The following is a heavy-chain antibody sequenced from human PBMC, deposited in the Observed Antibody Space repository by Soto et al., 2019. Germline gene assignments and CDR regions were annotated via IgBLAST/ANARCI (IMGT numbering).Heavy chain of an antibody. Sequence: SVKVSCKASGCTFSSYAISCVRQAPGQGLEWMGGIIPIFGTANYAQKFQGRVTITADESTSTAYMELSSLRSEDTAVYYCARELVGANSRWLSYWGQGTLVTVSS. CDR2: IIPIFGTA. CDR1: GCTFSSYA. V-gene: IGHV1-69*13. CDR3: ARELVGANSRWLSY. J-gene: IGHJ4*02. D-gene: IGHD1-26*01.